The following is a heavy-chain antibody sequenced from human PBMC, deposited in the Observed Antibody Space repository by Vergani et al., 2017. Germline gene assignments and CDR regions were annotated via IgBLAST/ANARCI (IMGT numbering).Heavy chain of an antibody. Sequence: QVQLQQWGAGLLKPSETLSLTCAVYGGSFSGYNWSWIRQPPGKGLEWIGEINHSGSTNYNPSLKSRVTISVDTSKNQFSLKLSSVTAADTAVYYCARGESPDALDYWGQGTLVTVSS. J-gene: IGHJ4*02. CDR3: ARGESPDALDY. CDR2: INHSGST. V-gene: IGHV4-34*01. CDR1: GGSFSGYN.